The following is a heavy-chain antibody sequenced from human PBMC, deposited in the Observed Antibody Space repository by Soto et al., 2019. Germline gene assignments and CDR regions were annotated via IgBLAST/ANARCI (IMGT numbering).Heavy chain of an antibody. V-gene: IGHV4-38-2*01. D-gene: IGHD5-18*01. J-gene: IGHJ4*02. Sequence: SETLSLTCAVSGYSISSGYFWGWIRQPPGKGLEWIGSIYHSGSTYYNQSLKSRVTISVDTSKNQFSLKLSSVTAADTAVYYCARVSDTAMDYFDYWGQGTLVTVSS. CDR2: IYHSGST. CDR1: GYSISSGYF. CDR3: ARVSDTAMDYFDY.